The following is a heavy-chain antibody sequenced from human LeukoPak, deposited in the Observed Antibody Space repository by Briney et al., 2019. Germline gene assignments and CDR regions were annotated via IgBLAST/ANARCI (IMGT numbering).Heavy chain of an antibody. CDR2: IYPGDSDT. Sequence: GESLKISCKGSGYSFTSYWIGWVRQMPGKGLEWMGIIYPGDSDTRYSPSFQGQVTISADRSISTAYLQWSSLKASDTAMYYCARLGIAYYYDSSGYSPIFDYWGQGTLVTVSS. V-gene: IGHV5-51*01. CDR1: GYSFTSYW. D-gene: IGHD3-22*01. J-gene: IGHJ4*02. CDR3: ARLGIAYYYDSSGYSPIFDY.